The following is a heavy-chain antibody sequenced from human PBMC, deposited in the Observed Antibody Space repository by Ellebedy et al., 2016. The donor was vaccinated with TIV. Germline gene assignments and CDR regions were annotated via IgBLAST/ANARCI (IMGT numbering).Heavy chain of an antibody. J-gene: IGHJ6*02. Sequence: MPGGSLRLSCAVYGGSFSGYYWSWIRQPPGKGLEWIGEINHSGSTNYNTSLKSRVTISVDTSKNQFSLKLSSVTAADTAVYYCARHNVGTAGEDYYYYYGMDVWGQGTTVTVSS. V-gene: IGHV4-34*01. D-gene: IGHD1-7*01. CDR2: INHSGST. CDR1: GGSFSGYY. CDR3: ARHNVGTAGEDYYYYYGMDV.